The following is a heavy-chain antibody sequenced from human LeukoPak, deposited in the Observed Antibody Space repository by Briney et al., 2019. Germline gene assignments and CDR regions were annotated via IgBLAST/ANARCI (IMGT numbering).Heavy chain of an antibody. CDR2: IYSGGST. CDR3: ARETAAVWGSLDY. V-gene: IGHV3-66*01. D-gene: IGHD3-16*01. CDR1: GFTVSSNY. Sequence: PRGSLRLSCAASGFTVSSNYMSWVRQAPGKRLEWVSLIYSGGSTYYADSVKGRFTISRDNSKNTLYLQMNSLRAEDTAVYYCARETAAVWGSLDYWGQGTLVTVSS. J-gene: IGHJ4*02.